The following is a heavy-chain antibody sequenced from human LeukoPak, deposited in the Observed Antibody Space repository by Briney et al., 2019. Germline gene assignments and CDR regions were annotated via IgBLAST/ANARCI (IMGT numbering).Heavy chain of an antibody. D-gene: IGHD3-22*01. V-gene: IGHV3-11*05. CDR1: GFTFSNYP. CDR3: ARDLSFYDSRGSYAFDI. J-gene: IGHJ3*02. Sequence: PGGSLRLSCAASGFTFSNYPMTWVRQAPGEELEWVAYIIGSSTYRNFADSVKGRFTISRDNAKNLVHLQMNSLRVEDTAVYYCARDLSFYDSRGSYAFDIWGQGTMVTIPS. CDR2: IIGSSTYR.